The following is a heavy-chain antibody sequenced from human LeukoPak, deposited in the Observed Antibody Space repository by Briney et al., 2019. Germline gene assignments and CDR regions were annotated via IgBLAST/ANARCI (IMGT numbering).Heavy chain of an antibody. V-gene: IGHV3-30*18. CDR2: ISYDESTK. CDR3: AKGDYGAYTYRGAFDI. D-gene: IGHD4-17*01. Sequence: GGSLRLSCAASGFTFSTYAMSWVRQAPGKGLEWVAVISYDESTKYYADSVKGRFTISRDNSKNTLYLQMNSLRAEDTALYYCAKGDYGAYTYRGAFDIWGLGTMVSVSS. CDR1: GFTFSTYA. J-gene: IGHJ3*02.